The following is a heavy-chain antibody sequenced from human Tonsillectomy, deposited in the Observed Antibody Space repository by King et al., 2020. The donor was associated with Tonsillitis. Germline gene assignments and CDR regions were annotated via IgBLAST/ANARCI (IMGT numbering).Heavy chain of an antibody. CDR2: ITTKTDGGTI. V-gene: IGHV3-15*01. CDR3: IAKEGY. CDR1: VFTFSNAR. Sequence: DVQLVESGGGLVEPGGSLRLSCAASVFTFSNARMNWVRQAPGKGLEWVGRITTKTDGGTIDYAAPVKDRFTLSRDDSKNTVYLQMNSLKTGDTAVYFCIAKEGYWGQGTLVTVSS. J-gene: IGHJ4*02.